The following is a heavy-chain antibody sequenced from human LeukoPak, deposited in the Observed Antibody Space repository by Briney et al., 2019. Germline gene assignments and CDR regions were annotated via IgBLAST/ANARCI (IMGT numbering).Heavy chain of an antibody. D-gene: IGHD2-21*02. Sequence: ASVKVSCKASGYTFTSYGISWVLQAPGQGLEWMGWISAYNGNTNYAQKLQGRVTMTTDTSTSTAYMELRSLRSDDTAVYYCARDLVRHCGGDCYSYYYGMDVWGQGTTVTVSS. CDR2: ISAYNGNT. J-gene: IGHJ6*02. CDR1: GYTFTSYG. V-gene: IGHV1-18*01. CDR3: ARDLVRHCGGDCYSYYYGMDV.